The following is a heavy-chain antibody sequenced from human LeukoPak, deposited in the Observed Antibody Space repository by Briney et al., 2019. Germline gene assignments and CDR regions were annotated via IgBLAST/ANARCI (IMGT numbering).Heavy chain of an antibody. V-gene: IGHV3-66*01. D-gene: IGHD3-10*01. CDR2: IYSGGST. CDR3: AKDMGSHGSGSYYAFDM. J-gene: IGHJ3*02. CDR1: GFTVSSNY. Sequence: PGGSLRLSCAASGFTVSSNYMSWVRQAPGKGLEWVSVIYSGGSTYYADSVKGRFTISRDNSKNTLYLQMNTLRAEDTAVYYCAKDMGSHGSGSYYAFDMWGQGTMVTVSS.